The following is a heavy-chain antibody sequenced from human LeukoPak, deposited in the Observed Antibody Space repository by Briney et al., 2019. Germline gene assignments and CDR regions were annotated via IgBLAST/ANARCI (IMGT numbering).Heavy chain of an antibody. CDR1: GFTFSSHA. CDR3: AKDPRHYSTNAFYFDY. D-gene: IGHD2/OR15-2a*01. V-gene: IGHV3-23*01. Sequence: GGSLRLSCAPSGFTFSSHAMSWVRQAPGKGLEWVSVISGNGGNAYYADCVKGRFTISRDNAKNTLYLQMNSLRAEDTAVYYCAKDPRHYSTNAFYFDYWGQGTLVTVSS. CDR2: ISGNGGNA. J-gene: IGHJ4*02.